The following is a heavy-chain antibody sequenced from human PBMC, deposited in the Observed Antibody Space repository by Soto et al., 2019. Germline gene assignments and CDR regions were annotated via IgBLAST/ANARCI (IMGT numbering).Heavy chain of an antibody. V-gene: IGHV4-30-2*01. CDR2: IYHSGST. Sequence: SSETLSLTCAVSGGSISSGGYSWSWIRQPPGKGLEWIGYIYHSGSTYYNLSLKSRVTISVDRSKNQFSLKLSSVTAADTAVYYCARVGAAAGQLDYWGQGTLVTVSS. CDR1: GGSISSGGYS. D-gene: IGHD6-13*01. CDR3: ARVGAAAGQLDY. J-gene: IGHJ4*02.